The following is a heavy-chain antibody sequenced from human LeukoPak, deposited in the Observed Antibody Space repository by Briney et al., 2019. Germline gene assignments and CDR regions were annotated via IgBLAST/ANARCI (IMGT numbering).Heavy chain of an antibody. CDR1: GFTFSGYG. CDR3: ARDWXRGDSYYIDY. Sequence: PGTSLRLSCAASGFTFSGYGMHWVRLAPGKGLECVAVVSYDESNKYYADSVKGRFTISRDNSENTVYLQMDSLRTDDTAVYYCARDWXRGDSYYIDYWGQGTLVTVSS. V-gene: IGHV3-30*03. D-gene: IGHD2-21*02. J-gene: IGHJ4*02. CDR2: VSYDESNK.